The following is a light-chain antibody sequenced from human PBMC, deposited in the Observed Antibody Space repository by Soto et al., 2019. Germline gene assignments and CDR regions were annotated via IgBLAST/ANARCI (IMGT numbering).Light chain of an antibody. CDR2: SNN. CDR1: KSNIGSTT. V-gene: IGLV1-44*01. CDR3: ASWDGGLDNYV. J-gene: IGLJ1*01. Sequence: QSVLTQSPSASGTPGQRVTISCSGRKSNIGSTTVSWYQQLPRTAPKLLIYSNNQRPSGVPDRFSGSKSGSSASLAISELQSEDEADYYCASWDGGLDNYVFGTGTKVTVL.